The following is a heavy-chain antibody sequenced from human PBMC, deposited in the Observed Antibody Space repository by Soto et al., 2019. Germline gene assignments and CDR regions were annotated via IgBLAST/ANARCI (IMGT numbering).Heavy chain of an antibody. D-gene: IGHD3-3*01. CDR3: ARGHFGVTMDF. CDR1: EFTFSSYS. J-gene: IGHJ6*02. V-gene: IGHV3-23*01. Sequence: EVQLLESGGGLVQPGGSLRLSCAASEFTFSSYSMIWVRQAPWKGLEWVSGVNGGGDITYYADSVKGGFPISRDNSKNTLYRQMNSLRAEDTAVFYCARGHFGVTMDFLGQGTTVTVSS. CDR2: VNGGGDIT.